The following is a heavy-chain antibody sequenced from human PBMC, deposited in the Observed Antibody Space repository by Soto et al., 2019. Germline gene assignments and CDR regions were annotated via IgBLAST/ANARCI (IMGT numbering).Heavy chain of an antibody. Sequence: AAVKVSCKASGYTFTSYGISWVRQAPGQGLEWMGWISAYNGTTNYAQKLQGRVTMTTDTSTSTAYMELRGLRSDDTAVYYCARDRRDSSANPGAFDIWGQGTMVTVSS. CDR3: ARDRRDSSANPGAFDI. V-gene: IGHV1-18*04. CDR1: GYTFTSYG. J-gene: IGHJ3*02. D-gene: IGHD3-22*01. CDR2: ISAYNGTT.